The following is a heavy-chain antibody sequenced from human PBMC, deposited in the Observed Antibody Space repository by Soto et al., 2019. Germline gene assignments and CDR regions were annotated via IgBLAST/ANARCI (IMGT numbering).Heavy chain of an antibody. J-gene: IGHJ4*02. CDR2: MSWDGGST. CDR3: AKEAAAGIDY. Sequence: GGSLRLSCAASGFTFGDYTMHWVRQAPGKGLEWVSLMSWDGGSTYYADSVKGRFTISRDDSKNSLYLQMNSLRTEDTALYYCAKEAAAGIDYRGQGTLVTVSS. V-gene: IGHV3-43*01. CDR1: GFTFGDYT. D-gene: IGHD6-13*01.